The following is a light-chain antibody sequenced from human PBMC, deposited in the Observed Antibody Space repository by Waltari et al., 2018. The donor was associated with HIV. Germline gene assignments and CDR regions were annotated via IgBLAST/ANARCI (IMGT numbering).Light chain of an antibody. V-gene: IGLV3-1*01. J-gene: IGLJ2*01. CDR1: KLGDQY. Sequence: SYELTQPPSVSVFPGQTASIPCSGDKLGDQYACWYQQKPGQSPVLVIYQDSKRPSGIPERFSGSNSGNTATLTISGTQAMDEADYYCQAWDSSTVVFGGGTKLTVL. CDR3: QAWDSSTVV. CDR2: QDS.